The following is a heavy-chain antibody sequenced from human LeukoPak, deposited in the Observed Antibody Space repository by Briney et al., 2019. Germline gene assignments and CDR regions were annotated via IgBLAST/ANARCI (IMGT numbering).Heavy chain of an antibody. D-gene: IGHD2-21*02. CDR3: ANTGALVTAPILGSSYYYYYGMDV. CDR2: ISYDGSNK. Sequence: GGSLRLSCAASGFTFSSYGMHWVRQAPGKGLEWVAVISYDGSNKYYADSVKGRFTISRDNSKNTLYLQMNSLRAEDTAVYYCANTGALVTAPILGSSYYYYYGMDVWGQGTTVTVSS. J-gene: IGHJ6*02. V-gene: IGHV3-30*18. CDR1: GFTFSSYG.